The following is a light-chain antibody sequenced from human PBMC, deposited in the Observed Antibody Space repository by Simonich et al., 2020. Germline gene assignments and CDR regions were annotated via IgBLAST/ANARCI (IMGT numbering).Light chain of an antibody. J-gene: IGKJ5*01. CDR3: QQRSNWPT. V-gene: IGKV3-11*01. CDR2: DAS. Sequence: EIVLTQSPATLSLSPGERATLSCRASQSVSIYLAWYQQKPGQGPRLLIYDASNRATGIPARFSGSGSGTDFTLTISSREPEDFAVYYCQQRSNWPTFGQGTRLEIK. CDR1: QSVSIY.